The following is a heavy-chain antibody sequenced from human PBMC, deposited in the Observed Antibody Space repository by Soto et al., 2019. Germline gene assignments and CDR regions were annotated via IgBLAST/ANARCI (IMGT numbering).Heavy chain of an antibody. J-gene: IGHJ4*02. D-gene: IGHD5-12*01. V-gene: IGHV3-21*01. CDR3: ARFRRDGYNLDY. CDR1: GFTLGGFS. CDR2: ISSSTSYM. Sequence: EVQLVESGGGLVKPGGSLRLSCAASGFTLGGFSMNWARQAPGKGLEWVSSISSSTSYMYYADSVKGRFTISRDNARNSLYLQMNSLRAEDTAVYYCARFRRDGYNLDYWGQGTLVTVSS.